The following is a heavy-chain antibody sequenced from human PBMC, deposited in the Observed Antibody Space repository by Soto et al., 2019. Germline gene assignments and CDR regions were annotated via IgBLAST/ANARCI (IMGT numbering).Heavy chain of an antibody. CDR3: AGVTYWFDP. J-gene: IGHJ5*02. V-gene: IGHV4-34*01. Sequence: SETLSLTCAVYGGSFSGYYWSWIRQPPGKGLEWIGEINHSGSTNYNPSLKSRVTISVDTSKNQFSLKLSSVTAADTAVYYCAGVTYWFDPWGQGTLVTVSS. CDR1: GGSFSGYY. CDR2: INHSGST.